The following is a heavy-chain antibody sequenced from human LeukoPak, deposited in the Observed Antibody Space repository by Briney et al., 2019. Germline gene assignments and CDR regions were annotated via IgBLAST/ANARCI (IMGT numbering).Heavy chain of an antibody. V-gene: IGHV3-23*01. CDR3: GKTTVGYSSGQKPAWPVDY. J-gene: IGHJ4*02. D-gene: IGHD5-18*01. CDR1: GFTFGSHA. Sequence: GGSLRLSCEASGFTFGSHAMYWVRQAPGKGLQWVAGIFGSGGSPHYADPVKGRFTISRGNSRNTVYLQINSLRAEDTAVYYCGKTTVGYSSGQKPAWPVDYWGQGTLVTVSS. CDR2: IFGSGGSP.